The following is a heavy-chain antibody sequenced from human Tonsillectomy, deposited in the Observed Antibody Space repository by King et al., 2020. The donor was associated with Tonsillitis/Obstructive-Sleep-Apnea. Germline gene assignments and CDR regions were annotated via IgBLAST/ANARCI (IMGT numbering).Heavy chain of an antibody. CDR2: INHSGST. J-gene: IGHJ4*02. D-gene: IGHD2-2*01. V-gene: IGHV4-34*01. CDR1: GGSFSGYY. CDR3: ASSVRDIVVVAPAVNNPYYFDY. Sequence: VQLQQWGAGLLKPSETLSLTCAVYGGSFSGYYWSWIRQPPGKGLEWIGEINHSGSTNYNPSLKSRVTISVDTSKNQFSLKLSSVTAADTGMYYCASSVRDIVVVAPAVNNPYYFDYWGQGTLVTVSS.